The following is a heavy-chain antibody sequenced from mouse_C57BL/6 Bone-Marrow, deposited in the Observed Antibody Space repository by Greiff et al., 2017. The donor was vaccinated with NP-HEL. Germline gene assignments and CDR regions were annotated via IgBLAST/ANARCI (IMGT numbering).Heavy chain of an antibody. CDR3: TIYYYGSMDY. CDR1: GFNIKDDY. CDR2: IDPENGDT. Sequence: EVKLQESGAELVRPGASVKLSCTASGFNIKDDYMHWVKQRPEQGLEWIGWIDPENGDTEYASKFQGKATITADTSSNTAYLQLSSLTSEDTAVYYCTIYYYGSMDYGGQGNSVTVSS. V-gene: IGHV14-4*01. D-gene: IGHD1-1*01. J-gene: IGHJ4*01.